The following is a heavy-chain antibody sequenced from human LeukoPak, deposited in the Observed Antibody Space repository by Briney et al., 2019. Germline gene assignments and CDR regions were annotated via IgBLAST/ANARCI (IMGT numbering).Heavy chain of an antibody. D-gene: IGHD6-13*01. CDR1: GFTFSSYS. Sequence: GGSLRLSCAASGFTFSSYSMNWVRQAPGKGLEWVSYISSSSSTIYYADSVKGRFTISRDNAKNSLYLQMNSLRAEDTAVYYCARECSSSCFGGFDYWGQGTLVTVSS. CDR3: ARECSSSCFGGFDY. V-gene: IGHV3-48*04. CDR2: ISSSSSTI. J-gene: IGHJ4*02.